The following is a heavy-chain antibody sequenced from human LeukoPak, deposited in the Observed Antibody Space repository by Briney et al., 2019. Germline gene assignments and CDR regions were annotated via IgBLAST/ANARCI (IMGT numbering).Heavy chain of an antibody. J-gene: IGHJ4*02. CDR3: ASNYDDPSSFEY. Sequence: GGSLRLSCAASGFTVSGNYMSWVRQAPGKGLEWVSIIYSGGSTFYADSVKGRFTLSRDHSKNTLYLLMNSLRAEDTALYYCASNYDDPSSFEYWGQGTLVTVSS. CDR1: GFTVSGNY. D-gene: IGHD4-17*01. V-gene: IGHV3-53*01. CDR2: IYSGGST.